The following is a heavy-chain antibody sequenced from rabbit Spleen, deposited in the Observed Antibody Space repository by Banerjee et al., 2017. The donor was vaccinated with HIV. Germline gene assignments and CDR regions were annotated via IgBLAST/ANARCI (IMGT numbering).Heavy chain of an antibody. CDR2: IYTGNSKT. CDR3: ARDLVGVIGWNFAW. V-gene: IGHV1S45*01. CDR1: GFSFSSSYW. Sequence: QEQLEESGGDLVKPEGSLTLTCTSSGFSFSSSYWICWVRQAPGKGLEWIACIYTGNSKTYYANWAKGRFTFSKTSSTTVTLQMTSLTAADTATYFCARDLVGVIGWNFAWWGQGTLVTVS. J-gene: IGHJ4*01. D-gene: IGHD5-1*01.